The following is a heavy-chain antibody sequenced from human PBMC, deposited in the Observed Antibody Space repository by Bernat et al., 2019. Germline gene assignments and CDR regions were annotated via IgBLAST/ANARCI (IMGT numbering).Heavy chain of an antibody. Sequence: QVQLVESGGGVVQPGRSLRLSCAASGFTFSIYGMHWVRQAPGKGLEWVAVISYDGSNKYYADSVKGRFTISRDNSKNTLYLQMNSLRAEDTAVYYCAKVGGGATRKRLWYFDLWGRGTLVTVSS. D-gene: IGHD1-26*01. V-gene: IGHV3-30*18. CDR1: GFTFSIYG. J-gene: IGHJ2*01. CDR3: AKVGGGATRKRLWYFDL. CDR2: ISYDGSNK.